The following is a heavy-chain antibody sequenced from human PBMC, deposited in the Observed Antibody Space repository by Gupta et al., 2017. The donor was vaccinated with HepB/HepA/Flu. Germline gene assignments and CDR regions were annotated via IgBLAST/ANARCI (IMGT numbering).Heavy chain of an antibody. V-gene: IGHV4-59*01. D-gene: IGHD6-13*01. J-gene: IGHJ6*03. CDR3: AREGSSLKGYYYYYYMDV. CDR2: IYYSGST. Sequence: QVQLQESGPGLVTPSETLSLTCTVSGGSISGYYWSWIRQPPGKGLEWIGYIYYSGSTNYNPSLKSRVTISVDTSKNQFSLKLSSVTAADTAVYYCAREGSSLKGYYYYYYMDVWGKGTTVTVSS. CDR1: GGSISGYY.